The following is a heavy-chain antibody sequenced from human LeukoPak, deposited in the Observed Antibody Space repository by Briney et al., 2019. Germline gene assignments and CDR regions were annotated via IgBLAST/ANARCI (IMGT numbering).Heavy chain of an antibody. CDR1: GGSFSGYY. J-gene: IGHJ4*02. V-gene: IGHV4-34*01. CDR2: INHSGST. Sequence: PSETLSLTCAVYGGSFSGYYWSWIRQPPGKGLEWIGEINHSGSTNYNPSLKSRVTISVDTSKNQFSLKLSSVTAADTAVYYCARVYSGSYYIDYWGQGTLVTVS. D-gene: IGHD1-26*01. CDR3: ARVYSGSYYIDY.